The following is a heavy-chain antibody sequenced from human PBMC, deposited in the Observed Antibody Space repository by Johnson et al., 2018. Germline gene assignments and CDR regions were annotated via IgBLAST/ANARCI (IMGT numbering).Heavy chain of an antibody. D-gene: IGHD3-10*01. Sequence: QVQLVQSGGGVVQPGRSLRLSCAASGFTFSSYGMHWVRQAPGKGLEWVAIISYDGSNKYYADSVKGRFTISRDNSKNTVSLQMNSLRSEDTAVYYCVKGFKILWLGKSDDAFDIWGQGTMVTVSS. J-gene: IGHJ3*02. CDR1: GFTFSSYG. CDR3: VKGFKILWLGKSDDAFDI. CDR2: ISYDGSNK. V-gene: IGHV3-30*18.